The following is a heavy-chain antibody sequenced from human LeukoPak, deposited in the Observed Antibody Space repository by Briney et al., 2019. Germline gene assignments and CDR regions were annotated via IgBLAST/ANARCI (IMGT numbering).Heavy chain of an antibody. CDR1: GGSISSSSYY. D-gene: IGHD1-1*01. CDR3: ARTRDDGYFDY. J-gene: IGHJ4*02. CDR2: IYYSGST. V-gene: IGHV4-39*07. Sequence: PSETLSLTCTVSGGSISSSSYYWGWIRQPPGKGLEWIGTIYYSGSTYYNPSLKSRVTISVDTSKNQFSLKLSSVTAADTAVYYCARTRDDGYFDYWGPGILVTVSS.